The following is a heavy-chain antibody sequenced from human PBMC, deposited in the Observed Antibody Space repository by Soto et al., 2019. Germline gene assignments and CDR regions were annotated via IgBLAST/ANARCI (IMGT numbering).Heavy chain of an antibody. Sequence: QAQLVESGGGVVQPGRPLRLSCAASGFAFSSYGMHWVRQAPGTGLEWVAVISYDGSLQHYADSVKGRFTISRDNAKNMVLLEMSRLRAEDTAVYYWVSDRGYGHASVPYSWGQGTLVSVSS. J-gene: IGHJ4*02. CDR1: GFAFSSYG. CDR3: VSDRGYGHASVPYS. D-gene: IGHD5-18*01. CDR2: ISYDGSLQ. V-gene: IGHV3-30*03.